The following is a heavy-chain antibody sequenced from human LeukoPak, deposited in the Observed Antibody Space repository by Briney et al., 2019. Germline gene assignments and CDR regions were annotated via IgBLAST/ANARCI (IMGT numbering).Heavy chain of an antibody. CDR2: ISYDGSNK. D-gene: IGHD3-9*01. V-gene: IGHV3-30*03. Sequence: GGSLRLSCAASGFTFSSYGMHWVRQAPGKGLEWVAVISYDGSNKYYADSVKGRFTISRDNSKNTLYLQMNSLRAEDTAVYYCAISPRYFDWLKVDYWGQGTLVTVSS. CDR3: AISPRYFDWLKVDY. J-gene: IGHJ4*02. CDR1: GFTFSSYG.